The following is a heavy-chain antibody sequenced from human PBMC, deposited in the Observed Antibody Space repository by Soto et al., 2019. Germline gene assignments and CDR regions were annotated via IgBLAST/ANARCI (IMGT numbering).Heavy chain of an antibody. J-gene: IGHJ5*02. CDR3: AKSGHYDILTGYTWFDP. CDR1: GFTFSSYA. D-gene: IGHD3-9*01. Sequence: GGSLRLSCAASGFTFSSYAMSWVRQAPGKGLEWVSAISGSGGSTYYADSVKGRFTISRDNSKNALYLQMNSLRAEDTAVYYCAKSGHYDILTGYTWFDPWGQGTLVTVSS. V-gene: IGHV3-23*01. CDR2: ISGSGGST.